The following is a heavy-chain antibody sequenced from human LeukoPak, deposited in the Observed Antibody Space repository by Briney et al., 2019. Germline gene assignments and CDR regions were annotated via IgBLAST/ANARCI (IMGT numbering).Heavy chain of an antibody. V-gene: IGHV5-51*01. D-gene: IGHD6-13*01. J-gene: IGHJ4*02. Sequence: GESLKISCKGSGYSFTSYWIGWVRQMPGKGLEWMGVIYPGDSDTRYSPSFQGQVTISADKSISTAYLQWSSLRASDPAMYYCARQKKYSTSWYLDYWGQGTLVTVSS. CDR2: IYPGDSDT. CDR1: GYSFTSYW. CDR3: ARQKKYSTSWYLDY.